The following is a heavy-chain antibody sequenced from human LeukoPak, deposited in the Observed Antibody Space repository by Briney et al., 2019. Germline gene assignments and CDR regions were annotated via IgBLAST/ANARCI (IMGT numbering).Heavy chain of an antibody. V-gene: IGHV3-74*03. CDR1: GFTFSSYW. D-gene: IGHD2-8*01. Sequence: GGSLRLSCAASGFTFSSYWMHWVRHAPGKGLVWVSRINSDGSSTKHADSVKGRFTISRDNTKNTLYLQMNSLRTEDTALYYCTKDRYCTTTFCPLDYWGQGTLVTVSS. CDR2: INSDGSST. CDR3: TKDRYCTTTFCPLDY. J-gene: IGHJ4*02.